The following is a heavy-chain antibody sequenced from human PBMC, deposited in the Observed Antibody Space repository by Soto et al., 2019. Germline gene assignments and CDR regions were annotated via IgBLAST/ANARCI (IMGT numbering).Heavy chain of an antibody. D-gene: IGHD4-17*01. J-gene: IGHJ4*02. Sequence: QVQLVESGGGVVQPGRSLRLSCAASGFTFSSYGMHWVRQAPGKGLEWVAVISYDGSNKYYADSVKGRFTISRDNSKNTLYVQMNSLRAEDTAVYYCAKDAGYGDYTLYYWGQGTLVTVSS. CDR3: AKDAGYGDYTLYY. V-gene: IGHV3-30*18. CDR1: GFTFSSYG. CDR2: ISYDGSNK.